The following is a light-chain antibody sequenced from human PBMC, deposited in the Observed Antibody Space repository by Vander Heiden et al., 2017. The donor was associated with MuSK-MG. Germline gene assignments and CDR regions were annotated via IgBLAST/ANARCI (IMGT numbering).Light chain of an antibody. CDR1: SSDIGGYDY. Sequence: QSALTQPPSASGSPGQSVTISCAGTSSDIGGYDYVSWYQQHPGKPPSLIIFAVNMRPSGVPARFSVSKSGNTASLTVSVLPPGDEADYYCSSYAGSKNYLFGGGTKVTVL. J-gene: IGLJ1*01. CDR3: SSYAGSKNYL. V-gene: IGLV2-8*01. CDR2: AVN.